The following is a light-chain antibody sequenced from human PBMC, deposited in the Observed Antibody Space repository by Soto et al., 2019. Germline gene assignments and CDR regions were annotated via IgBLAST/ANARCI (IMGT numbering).Light chain of an antibody. CDR1: QSLLHSNGYNY. CDR3: VQALQSPPWT. J-gene: IGKJ1*01. CDR2: LGS. Sequence: DIVVTQSPLTLPVTPGETASISCRSSQSLLHSNGYNYLDWYLQKPGQSPQLLIYLGSNRAYGVPDKFSGSGAGTDFTLKISRVEAEDVGVYYCVQALQSPPWTFGQGTKVEIK. V-gene: IGKV2-28*01.